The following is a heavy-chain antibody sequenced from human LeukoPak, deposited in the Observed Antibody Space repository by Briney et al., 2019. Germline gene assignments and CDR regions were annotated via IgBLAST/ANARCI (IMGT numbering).Heavy chain of an antibody. D-gene: IGHD7-27*01. CDR3: ERDPGANYLDF. Sequence: ASEKLSCKASGYIFTSYFIHWVRHAPRKGREWMGWINTNSGVTNYAQRFQGRVTMTSDTSLSTAYLEVISLGAGDRAVYYCERDPGANYLDFWGQGTLVTVSS. CDR1: GYIFTSYF. J-gene: IGHJ4*02. V-gene: IGHV1-2*02. CDR2: INTNSGVT.